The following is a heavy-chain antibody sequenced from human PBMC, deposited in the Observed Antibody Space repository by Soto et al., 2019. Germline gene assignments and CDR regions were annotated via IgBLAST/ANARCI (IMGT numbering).Heavy chain of an antibody. CDR3: AKYIGHYGSGHDY. J-gene: IGHJ4*02. CDR1: GFRFSSYA. V-gene: IGHV3-23*01. CDR2: ISGSGGST. D-gene: IGHD3-10*01. Sequence: EVQLLESGGGLVQPGGSLRLSCAASGFRFSSYAMSWVRQAPGKGLEGVSGISGSGGSTYFADSVKGRFTISRDNSKNTLYRQMNSLRAEDTAVYYCAKYIGHYGSGHDYWGQGTLVTVSS.